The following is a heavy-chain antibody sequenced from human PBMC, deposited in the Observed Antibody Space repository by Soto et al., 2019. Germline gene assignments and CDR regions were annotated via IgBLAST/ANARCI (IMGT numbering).Heavy chain of an antibody. CDR1: GFTFSTYV. V-gene: IGHV3-30*18. D-gene: IGHD5-18*01. Sequence: QVQLVESGGGVVQPGTSLRLSCAASGFTFSTYVMHWVRQAPGKGLEWVSFISHDGSKKQCADSVKGRFSISRDNSKNMLYLQMDSLRLEDTAVYYCAKLEAYSYGPGAYFDYWGQGTLVTVSS. J-gene: IGHJ4*02. CDR3: AKLEAYSYGPGAYFDY. CDR2: ISHDGSKK.